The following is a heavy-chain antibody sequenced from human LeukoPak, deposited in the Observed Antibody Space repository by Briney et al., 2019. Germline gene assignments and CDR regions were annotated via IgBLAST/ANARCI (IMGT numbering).Heavy chain of an antibody. CDR3: ARRPLYGDSSGYDY. CDR1: GYSFTSYW. Sequence: GESLKISWDGSGYSFTSYWIGWVRQMRGKGLEWMGIIYPGDSDTSYSPSFQGQVIISADKSISTAYLQWSSLKASDTAMYYCARRPLYGDSSGYDYWGQGTLVTVSS. CDR2: IYPGDSDT. J-gene: IGHJ4*02. V-gene: IGHV5-51*01. D-gene: IGHD3-22*01.